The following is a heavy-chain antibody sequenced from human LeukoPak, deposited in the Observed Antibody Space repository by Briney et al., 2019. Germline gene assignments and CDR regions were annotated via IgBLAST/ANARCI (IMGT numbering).Heavy chain of an antibody. J-gene: IGHJ4*02. CDR2: ISSSSSYI. CDR3: ARDPRAYDSSGYSEY. V-gene: IGHV3-21*01. CDR1: GLTFSSYS. Sequence: KPGGSLRLSCAASGLTFSSYSMNWVRQAPGKGLEWVSSISSSSSYIYYADSVKGRFTISRDNAKNSLYLQMNSLRAEDTAVYYCARDPRAYDSSGYSEYWGQGTLVTVSS. D-gene: IGHD3-22*01.